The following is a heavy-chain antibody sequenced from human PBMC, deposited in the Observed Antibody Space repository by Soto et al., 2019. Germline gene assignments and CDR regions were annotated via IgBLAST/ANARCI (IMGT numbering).Heavy chain of an antibody. CDR1: GFTFDDYA. Sequence: SLRPSCSASGFTFDDYAMHWVRQAPGKGLDWVSGIIWNSGSIVYADSVKGRFTISRDNAKNSLYLQMNSLRAEDTALYYCAKCPGAYYYDSSGYYGYAFDIWGQGTMVTVSS. J-gene: IGHJ3*02. V-gene: IGHV3-9*01. D-gene: IGHD3-22*01. CDR3: AKCPGAYYYDSSGYYGYAFDI. CDR2: IIWNSGSI.